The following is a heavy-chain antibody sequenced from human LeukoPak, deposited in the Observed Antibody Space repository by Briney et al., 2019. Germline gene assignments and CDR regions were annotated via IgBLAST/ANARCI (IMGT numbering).Heavy chain of an antibody. V-gene: IGHV3-23*01. CDR3: AKDRGDYAGYYYYGMDV. D-gene: IGHD4-17*01. J-gene: IGHJ6*02. CDR1: GFTFSSYA. Sequence: GGSLRLSCAASGFTFSSYAMSWVRQAPGKGLEWVSAISSRGGRTYYADSVKGRFTISRDNSKSTLYLQMNSLRAEDTAVYYCAKDRGDYAGYYYYGMDVWGQGTTVTVSS. CDR2: ISSRGGRT.